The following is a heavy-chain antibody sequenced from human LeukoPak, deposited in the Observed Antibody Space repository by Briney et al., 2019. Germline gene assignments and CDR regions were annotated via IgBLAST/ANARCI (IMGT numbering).Heavy chain of an antibody. Sequence: TGGSLRLSCAASGFTFSSYAMSWVRQAPGKGLEWVSAISGSGGSTYYADSVKGRFTISRDNSKNTLYLQMNSLRAEDTAVYYCAKRGYSIVVVPAAPLDYWGQGTLVTVSS. CDR3: AKRGYSIVVVPAAPLDY. V-gene: IGHV3-23*01. J-gene: IGHJ4*02. CDR1: GFTFSSYA. CDR2: ISGSGGST. D-gene: IGHD2-2*01.